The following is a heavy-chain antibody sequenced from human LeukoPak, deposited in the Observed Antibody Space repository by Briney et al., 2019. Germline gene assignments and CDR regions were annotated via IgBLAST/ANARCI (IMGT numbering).Heavy chain of an antibody. D-gene: IGHD3-10*01. CDR1: GGSISSYY. CDR2: IYISGST. Sequence: SETLSLTCTVSGGSISSYYWSWIRQPAGKGLEWIGRIYISGSTNYNPSLKSRVTMSVDTSKNQFSLKLSSVTAADTAVYYCARASLLWFGESSYYFDYWGQGTLVTVSS. J-gene: IGHJ4*02. V-gene: IGHV4-4*07. CDR3: ARASLLWFGESSYYFDY.